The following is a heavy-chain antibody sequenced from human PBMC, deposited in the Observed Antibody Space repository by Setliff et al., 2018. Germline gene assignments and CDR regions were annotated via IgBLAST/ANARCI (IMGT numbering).Heavy chain of an antibody. Sequence: SETLSLTCGVYGGSLSFFHWHWIRQSPGKGLEWIGHINRRGSTNFTPSLKSRVTISLDTSKNQFSLNLTSVTAADTAVYYCARATSGWYSAYYYYMDVWGKGTTVTVSS. CDR3: ARATSGWYSAYYYYMDV. CDR2: INRRGST. D-gene: IGHD6-19*01. V-gene: IGHV4-34*01. CDR1: GGSLSFFH. J-gene: IGHJ6*03.